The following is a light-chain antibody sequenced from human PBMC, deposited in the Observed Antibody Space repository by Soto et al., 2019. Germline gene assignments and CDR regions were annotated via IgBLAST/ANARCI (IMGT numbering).Light chain of an antibody. Sequence: EIVMTQSPATLSVSPGERATLSCGASQSVSSSLAWYQQKPGQAPRLLIYDASTRATGIPARFSGSGSGTEFTLTISSLQSEDFAVYYCQHYNNWPAFGQGTKVEIK. V-gene: IGKV3-15*01. CDR1: QSVSSS. CDR3: QHYNNWPA. CDR2: DAS. J-gene: IGKJ1*01.